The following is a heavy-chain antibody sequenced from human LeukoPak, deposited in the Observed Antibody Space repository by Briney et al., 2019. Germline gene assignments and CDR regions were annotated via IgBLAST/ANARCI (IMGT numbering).Heavy chain of an antibody. J-gene: IGHJ6*03. D-gene: IGHD6-25*01. CDR3: AKAAFYYYMDV. CDR1: GFTFSGYS. Sequence: PGGSLRLSCAASGFTFSGYSMYWVRQAPGKGLEYVSAISSDRGSTYYADSVKGRFTISRDNSKNTLYLQLDSLRAEDMAVYYCAKAAFYYYMDVWGKGTTVTVSS. CDR2: ISSDRGST. V-gene: IGHV3-64*02.